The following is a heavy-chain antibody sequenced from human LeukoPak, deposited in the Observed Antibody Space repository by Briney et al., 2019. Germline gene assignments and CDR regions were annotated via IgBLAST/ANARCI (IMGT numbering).Heavy chain of an antibody. CDR1: GFTVSTSY. V-gene: IGHV3-66*01. CDR2: IYRGGTT. Sequence: PGGSLRLSCAVSGFTVSTSYMSWVRQAPGKGLEWVSVIYRGGTTYYADSVKGRFTISRDTSKNTIYLQMNSLRAEDTAVYYCAREGGGTWGVSFNYWGQGTLVTVSS. D-gene: IGHD2-15*01. CDR3: AREGGGTWGVSFNY. J-gene: IGHJ4*02.